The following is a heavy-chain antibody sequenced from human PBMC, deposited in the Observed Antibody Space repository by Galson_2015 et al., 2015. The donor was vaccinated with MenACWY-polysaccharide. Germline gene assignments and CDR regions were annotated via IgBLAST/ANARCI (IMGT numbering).Heavy chain of an antibody. V-gene: IGHV3-23*01. D-gene: IGHD3-10*01. Sequence: SLRLSCAASGFSFGSSAMTWVRQAPGTGLEWVSLISSSGGSTYYAESVTGRFTISRDNFKNTLFLQMNSLRAGDTAIYYCAKVDGPGDFYGLDHWGLGTRVLVSS. CDR2: ISSSGGST. CDR3: AKVDGPGDFYGLDH. J-gene: IGHJ4*02. CDR1: GFSFGSSA.